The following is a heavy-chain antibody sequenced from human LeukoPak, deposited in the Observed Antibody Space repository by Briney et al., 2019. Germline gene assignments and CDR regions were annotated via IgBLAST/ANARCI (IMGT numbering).Heavy chain of an antibody. Sequence: PPGGSLRLSCTASGFAFSVYAMSWLRQPPGKGLEWVSSISNSGGTTYYADSVRGRFTISRDNSKDTLYLQMNSLRAEDTAVYFCAKGRDGFNCWGQGTLVTVSS. J-gene: IGHJ4*02. CDR1: GFAFSVYA. CDR2: ISNSGGTT. CDR3: AKGRDGFNC. D-gene: IGHD5-24*01. V-gene: IGHV3-23*01.